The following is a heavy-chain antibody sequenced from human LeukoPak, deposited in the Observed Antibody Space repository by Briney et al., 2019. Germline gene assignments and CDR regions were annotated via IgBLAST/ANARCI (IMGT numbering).Heavy chain of an antibody. CDR1: ADSFSSHY. CDR2: ISYIGST. CDR3: ARDLVTVTKGFDI. Sequence: SETLSLTCAVSADSFSSHYWTWIRQAPGKGLEGSGYISYIGSTNYNPSLKSRVTISIDTSKNQFSLKLSSVTAADTAVYYCARDLVTVTKGFDIWGQGTMVSVSS. V-gene: IGHV4-59*11. J-gene: IGHJ3*02. D-gene: IGHD4-17*01.